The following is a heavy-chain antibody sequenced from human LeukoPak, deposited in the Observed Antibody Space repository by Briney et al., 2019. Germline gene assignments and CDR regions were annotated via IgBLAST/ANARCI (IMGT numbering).Heavy chain of an antibody. CDR3: ARGIRDCSRTTCYQPFDY. D-gene: IGHD2-2*01. Sequence: PGGSLRLSCAASGLIVSNNYMSWVRQAPGKGLEWVSIVYSGGHTYCADSVKGRFTISRDKSKNTLYLQMSSLRAEDTAVYYCARGIRDCSRTTCYQPFDYWGQGALVTVSS. CDR2: VYSGGHT. J-gene: IGHJ4*02. CDR1: GLIVSNNY. V-gene: IGHV3-53*01.